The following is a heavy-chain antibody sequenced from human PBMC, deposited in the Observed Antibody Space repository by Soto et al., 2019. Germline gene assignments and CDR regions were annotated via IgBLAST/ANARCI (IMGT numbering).Heavy chain of an antibody. J-gene: IGHJ4*02. CDR2: ISSGGSAI. D-gene: IGHD6-19*01. CDR3: ASLYSSAWARDY. V-gene: IGHV3-48*03. CDR1: GFTLSSYE. Sequence: EVQVVESGGGLVQPGGSLRLSCAASGFTLSSYEMIWVRQAPGKGLEWVSYISSGGSAIYYADSVKGRFTISRDNAKNTLYLQMNNLRAEDTAVYYCASLYSSAWARDYWGQGTLVTVSS.